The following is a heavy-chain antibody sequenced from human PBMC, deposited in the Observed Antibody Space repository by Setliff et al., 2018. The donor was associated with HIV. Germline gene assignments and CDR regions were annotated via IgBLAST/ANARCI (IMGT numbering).Heavy chain of an antibody. CDR3: ARGRITMVRGVIMGLDY. CDR2: INHSGSS. CDR1: GGSFSGYY. J-gene: IGHJ4*02. D-gene: IGHD3-10*01. V-gene: IGHV4-34*01. Sequence: TLSLTCAVYGGSFSGYYWSWIRQPPGKGLEWIGEINHSGSSNYNPSLKSRVTISVDTSKNQFSLKLSSVTAADTAVYYCARGRITMVRGVIMGLDYWGQGTLVTVSS.